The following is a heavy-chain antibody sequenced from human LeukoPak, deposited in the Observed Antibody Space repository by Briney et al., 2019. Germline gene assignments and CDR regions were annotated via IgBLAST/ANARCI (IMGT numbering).Heavy chain of an antibody. D-gene: IGHD1-14*01. J-gene: IGHJ4*02. V-gene: IGHV3-15*01. CDR3: TSGVGTLDY. CDR1: GFTFINAW. Sequence: GGSLRLSCAAAGFTFINAWMTWVRQAPGKGLEWVGRIQSTTNGGTPDYATPVKGRFTISRDDSKNTLYLQMNSLKTEDTAVYYCTSGVGTLDYWGQGALVTVSS. CDR2: IQSTTNGGTP.